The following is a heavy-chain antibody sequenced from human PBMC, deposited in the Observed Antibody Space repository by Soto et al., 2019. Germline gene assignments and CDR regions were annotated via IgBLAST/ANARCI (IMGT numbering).Heavy chain of an antibody. CDR2: VSYDGRDK. CDR1: GFTFNDYP. D-gene: IGHD5-12*01. V-gene: IGHV3-30-3*01. CDR3: GSSRLRFSYYYYYMDV. Sequence: GGSLRLSCSASGFTFNDYPIHWVRQAPGKGLEWVAVVSYDGRDKYYADSVKGRFTISRDNSKNTLYLQMNSLRAEDTAVYYCGSSRLRFSYYYYYMDVWGKGTPVNVSS. J-gene: IGHJ6*03.